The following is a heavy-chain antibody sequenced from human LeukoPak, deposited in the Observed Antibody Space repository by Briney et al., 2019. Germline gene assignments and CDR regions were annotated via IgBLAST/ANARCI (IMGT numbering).Heavy chain of an antibody. CDR3: ARDGVFDYYGMDV. J-gene: IGHJ6*02. CDR1: GFTVSSNY. D-gene: IGHD3-16*01. Sequence: GGSLRLSCAASGFTVSSNYMSWVRQAPGKGLEWVSVIYSGGSKYYADYVKGRITRSSDNSKNTLHLQMNSLRAEDTAVYYWARDGVFDYYGMDVWGQGTTVTVSS. V-gene: IGHV3-53*01. CDR2: IYSGGSK.